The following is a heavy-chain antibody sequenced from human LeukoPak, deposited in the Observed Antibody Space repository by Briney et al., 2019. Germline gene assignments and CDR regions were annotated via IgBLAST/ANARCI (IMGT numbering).Heavy chain of an antibody. D-gene: IGHD2-2*01. CDR2: IYFSGST. CDR1: GDSINSANYY. CDR3: ARDSCSSTSCRKRFDN. V-gene: IGHV4-39*07. J-gene: IGHJ4*02. Sequence: SETLSLTCTVSGDSINSANYYWGWVRQPPGKGLEWIGSIYFSGSTYYNPSLKSRVTISVETSKVQFSLKLSSVTAADTAVYYCARDSCSSTSCRKRFDNWGQGTLVTVSS.